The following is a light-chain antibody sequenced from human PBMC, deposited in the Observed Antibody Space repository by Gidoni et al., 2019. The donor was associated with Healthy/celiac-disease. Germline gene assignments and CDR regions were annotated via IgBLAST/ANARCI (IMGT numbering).Light chain of an antibody. V-gene: IGKV3-15*01. CDR3: QQYNNWQGT. J-gene: IGKJ2*02. CDR1: QSVSSN. CDR2: GAS. Sequence: EIVMTQSPATLSVSPGERATLSCRASQSVSSNLAWYQQKPGQAPRLLIYGASTRATGIPARFSGSGSGTEFTLTISSLQSEDFAVYYCQQYNNWQGTFGQXTKLEIK.